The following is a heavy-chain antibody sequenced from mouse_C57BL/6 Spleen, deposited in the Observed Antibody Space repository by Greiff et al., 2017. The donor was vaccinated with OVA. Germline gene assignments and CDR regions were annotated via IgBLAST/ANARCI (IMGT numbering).Heavy chain of an antibody. J-gene: IGHJ1*02. V-gene: IGHV5-16*01. CDR1: GFTFSDYY. D-gene: IGHD1-1*01. CDR2: INYDGSST. Sequence: EVMLVESEGGLVQPGSSMKLSCTASGFTFSDYYMAWVRQVPEKGLEWVANINYDGSSTYYLDSLKSRFIISRDNAKNILYLQMSSLKSEDTATYYCARGRGTITTVVDWYFDVWGTGTTVTVSS. CDR3: ARGRGTITTVVDWYFDV.